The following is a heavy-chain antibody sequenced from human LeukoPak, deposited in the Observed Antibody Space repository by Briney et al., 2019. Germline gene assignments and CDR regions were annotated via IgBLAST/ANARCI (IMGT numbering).Heavy chain of an antibody. CDR1: GFTFSSSA. V-gene: IGHV3-23*01. CDR2: ISASGGST. CDR3: AKGVDYCSGGSCPADY. Sequence: PGGSLRLSCAASGFTFSSSAMSWVRQVPGKGLEWVSGISASGGSTSYADSVRGRFTISRDNSKNTLYVQMNSLRAEDTAVYYCAKGVDYCSGGSCPADYWGPGTLVTVSS. J-gene: IGHJ4*02. D-gene: IGHD2-15*01.